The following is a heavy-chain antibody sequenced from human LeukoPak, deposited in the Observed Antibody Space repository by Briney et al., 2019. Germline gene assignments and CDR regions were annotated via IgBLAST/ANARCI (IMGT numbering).Heavy chain of an antibody. D-gene: IGHD3-3*01. V-gene: IGHV4-34*01. J-gene: IGHJ4*02. CDR1: GGSFSGYY. CDR2: INHSGST. CDR3: ARGSPIFGVVM. Sequence: SETLSLTCAVYGGSFSGYYWSWIRQPPGKGLEWIGEINHSGSTNYNPSLKSRVTISVDTSKNQFSLKLSSVTAADTAVYYCARGSPIFGVVMWGQEPWSPSPQ.